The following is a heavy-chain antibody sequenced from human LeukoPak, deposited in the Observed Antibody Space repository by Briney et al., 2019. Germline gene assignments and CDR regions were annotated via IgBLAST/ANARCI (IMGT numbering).Heavy chain of an antibody. Sequence: SGPTLVKPTQTLTLTCTFSGFSLSTSGVGVGWIRQPPGKALEWLALIYWDDDKRYSPSLKSRLTITKDTSKNQVVLTMTNVDPVDTATYYCAHTSSLAPFGYWGQGTLVTVSS. CDR2: IYWDDDK. J-gene: IGHJ4*02. V-gene: IGHV2-5*02. CDR1: GFSLSTSGVG. D-gene: IGHD6-6*01. CDR3: AHTSSLAPFGY.